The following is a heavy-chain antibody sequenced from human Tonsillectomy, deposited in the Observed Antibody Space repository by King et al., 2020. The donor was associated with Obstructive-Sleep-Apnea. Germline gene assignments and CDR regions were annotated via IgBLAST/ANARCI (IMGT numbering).Heavy chain of an antibody. CDR2: IYYSGAT. Sequence: QLQESGPGLVKPSETLSLTCTVSGGSISSYYWSWIRQPPGKGLEWIGYIYYSGATNYNPSLKSRVTISVDTSKNQFSLKLSSLTAADTAVYYCARDRLGLPIDYWGQGTLVTVSS. CDR3: ARDRLGLPIDY. V-gene: IGHV4-59*01. CDR1: GGSISSYY. J-gene: IGHJ4*02. D-gene: IGHD3-22*01.